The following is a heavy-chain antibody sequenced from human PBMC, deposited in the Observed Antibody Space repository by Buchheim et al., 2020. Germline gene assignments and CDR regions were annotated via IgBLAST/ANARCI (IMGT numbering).Heavy chain of an antibody. CDR2: IRSSTDGGIT. CDR1: EFTFTNAW. V-gene: IGHV3-15*01. J-gene: IGHJ4*02. D-gene: IGHD6-6*01. CDR3: TTLMKSARLSSDY. Sequence: EVQLVESGGDLVKPGESLRLSCAASEFTFTNAWMSWIRQAPGKGLEWVGRIRSSTDGGITDYAVPVKGRFTISRDDSENTLYLQMNSLKTEDTAVYYCTTLMKSARLSSDYWGQGTL.